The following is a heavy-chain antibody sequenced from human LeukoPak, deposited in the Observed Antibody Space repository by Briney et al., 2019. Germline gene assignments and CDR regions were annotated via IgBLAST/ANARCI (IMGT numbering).Heavy chain of an antibody. J-gene: IGHJ4*02. CDR1: GGSISSYY. V-gene: IGHV4-59*01. CDR3: AKRPGYYFDY. Sequence: SETLSLTCTVSGGSISSYYWSWIRQPPGKGLEWIGYIYYSGSTNYNPSLKSRVTISVDTSKNQFSLKLSSVTAADTAVYYCAKRPGYYFDYWGQGTLVTVSS. CDR2: IYYSGST.